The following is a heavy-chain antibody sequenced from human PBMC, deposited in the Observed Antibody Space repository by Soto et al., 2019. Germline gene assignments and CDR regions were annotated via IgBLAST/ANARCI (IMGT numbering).Heavy chain of an antibody. CDR3: ARDFKYDILTSYYGMDV. CDR2: ISTTSTYI. V-gene: IGHV3-21*01. D-gene: IGHD3-9*01. CDR1: GFTFSSYS. Sequence: ESGGGLVKPGGSLRLSCAASGFTFSSYSMIWVRQAPGQGLEWVSSISTTSTYIYYADSVKGRFTISRDNAKNSLFLQMDSLRAEDTAVYYCARDFKYDILTSYYGMDVWGQGTTVTVSS. J-gene: IGHJ6*02.